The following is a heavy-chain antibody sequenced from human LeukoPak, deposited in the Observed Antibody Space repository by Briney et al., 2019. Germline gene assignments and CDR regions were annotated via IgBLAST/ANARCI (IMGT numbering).Heavy chain of an antibody. CDR3: ATTHGGNSMFGY. V-gene: IGHV3-53*01. CDR1: GFTFSYYW. J-gene: IGHJ4*02. Sequence: QPGGSLRLSCAASGFTFSYYWMSWVRQAPGKGLEWVSVIYSGGSTYYADSVKGRFTISRDNSKNTLYLQMNSLRAEDTAVYYCATTHGGNSMFGYWGQGTLVTVSS. CDR2: IYSGGST. D-gene: IGHD4-23*01.